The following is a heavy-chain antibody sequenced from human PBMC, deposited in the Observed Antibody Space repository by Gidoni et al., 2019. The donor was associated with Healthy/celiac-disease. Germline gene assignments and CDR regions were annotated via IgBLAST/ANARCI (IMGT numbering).Heavy chain of an antibody. D-gene: IGHD3-22*01. J-gene: IGHJ3*02. V-gene: IGHV4-39*07. CDR3: ARDPTYYYDSSGYLHAFDI. CDR2: IYYSGST. CDR1: GGSISSSSYY. Sequence: QLQLQESGPGLVKPSETLSLTCTVSGGSISSSSYYWGWIRQPPGKGLEWIGSIYYSGSTYYNPSLKSRVTISVDTSKNQFSLKLSSVTAADTAVYYRARDPTYYYDSSGYLHAFDIWGQGTMVTVSS.